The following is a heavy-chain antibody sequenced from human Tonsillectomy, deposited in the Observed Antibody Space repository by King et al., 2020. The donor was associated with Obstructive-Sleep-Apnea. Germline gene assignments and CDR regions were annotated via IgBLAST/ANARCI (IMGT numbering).Heavy chain of an antibody. CDR2: INPDGSVE. D-gene: IGHD4-17*01. CDR3: ARPTVTLEY. Sequence: VQLVESGGALVQPGGSLRLSCAASGFTFSSYWMHWVRQAPGKGLVWVSRINPDGSVEIYADSVKGRFTISRDNAKNTLYLQMNDLRPGDTARYYCARPTVTLEYLGQGSQVTVSS. J-gene: IGHJ4*02. CDR1: GFTFSSYW. V-gene: IGHV3-74*01.